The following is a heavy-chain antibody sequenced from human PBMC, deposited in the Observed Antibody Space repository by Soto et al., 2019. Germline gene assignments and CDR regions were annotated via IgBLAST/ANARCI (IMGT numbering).Heavy chain of an antibody. CDR3: ARSGYSSGWYHWYFDL. J-gene: IGHJ2*01. Sequence: ASVKVSCKTSGYTFINYAMHWVRQAPGQGLEWMGWINGGSGKTEYSQSFQGRVTITRDTSASTVYMELSSLTSEDTAVFYCARSGYSSGWYHWYFDLWGRGTLVTVS. D-gene: IGHD6-19*01. CDR1: GYTFINYA. V-gene: IGHV1-3*01. CDR2: INGGSGKT.